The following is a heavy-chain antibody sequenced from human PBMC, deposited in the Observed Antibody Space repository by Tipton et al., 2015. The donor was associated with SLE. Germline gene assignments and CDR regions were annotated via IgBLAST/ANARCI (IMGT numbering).Heavy chain of an antibody. CDR1: GGSISSSSDY. J-gene: IGHJ5*02. CDR3: ARLSSMVRRAQGWFDP. D-gene: IGHD3-10*01. Sequence: TLSLTCTVSGGSISSSSDYWGWIRQPPGKGLEWIGNIYYSGTTFYNPSLKSRVTISGDTSKNQFSLKLSSVTAADTAVYYCARLSSMVRRAQGWFDPWGQGTLVTVSS. CDR2: IYYSGTT. V-gene: IGHV4-39*01.